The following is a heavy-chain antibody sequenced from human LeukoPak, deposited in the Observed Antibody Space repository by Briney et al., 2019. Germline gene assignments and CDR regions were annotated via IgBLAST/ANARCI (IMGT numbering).Heavy chain of an antibody. CDR2: VSYDGSNK. J-gene: IGHJ4*02. D-gene: IGHD3-9*01. V-gene: IGHV3-30*18. Sequence: GGSLRLSCAASGFTFSSFGMHWVRQAPGKGLEWVAVVSYDGSNKYCADSVKGRFTISRDNSKNTLYLQMNSLRAEDMALYYCAKAASVLTGYYFDYWGQGTLVTVSS. CDR3: AKAASVLTGYYFDY. CDR1: GFTFSSFG.